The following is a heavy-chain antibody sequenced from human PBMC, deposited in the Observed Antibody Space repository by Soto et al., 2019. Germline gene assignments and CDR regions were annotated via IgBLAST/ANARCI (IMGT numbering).Heavy chain of an antibody. CDR3: ARAGDYDSSGYDY. CDR2: IYHSGST. J-gene: IGHJ4*02. D-gene: IGHD3-22*01. Sequence: SETLSLTCAVSGGSISSSNWWSWVRQPPGKGLEWIGEIYHSGSTNYNPSLKSRVTISVDKSKNQFSLKLSSVTAADTAVYYCARAGDYDSSGYDYWGQGTLVTVSS. CDR1: GGSISSSNW. V-gene: IGHV4-4*02.